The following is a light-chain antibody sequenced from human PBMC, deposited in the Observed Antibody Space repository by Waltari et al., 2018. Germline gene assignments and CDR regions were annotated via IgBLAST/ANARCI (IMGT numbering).Light chain of an antibody. CDR1: QSVSRA. CDR2: GAA. V-gene: IGKV3-20*01. J-gene: IGKJ1*01. Sequence: IVLTQSPGSLSSSPAERVTLPCRASQSVSRALAWYQQKPGQAPRLLIFGAANRATGIPDRFSGSGSETDFSLTISRLEPEDFAVYYCQHYVRLPATFGRGTKVEIK. CDR3: QHYVRLPAT.